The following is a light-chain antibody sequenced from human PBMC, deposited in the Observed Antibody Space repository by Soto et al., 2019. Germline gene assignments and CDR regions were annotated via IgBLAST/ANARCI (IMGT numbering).Light chain of an antibody. CDR3: QEYHSPPFT. J-gene: IGKJ3*01. V-gene: IGKV1-27*01. CDR1: QGISSS. Sequence: DIPMTQSPSSLSASVGDTVTITCRASQGISSSLAWYQQKAGKVPDLLIYGASTLQSGVPSHFSGSGSGTDFTLTISSLQPEDVATYYCQEYHSPPFTFGAGTKVEMK. CDR2: GAS.